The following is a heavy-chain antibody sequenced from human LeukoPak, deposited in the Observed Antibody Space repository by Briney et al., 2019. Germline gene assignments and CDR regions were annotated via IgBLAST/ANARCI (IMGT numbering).Heavy chain of an antibody. J-gene: IGHJ5*02. CDR2: ISGSGGST. D-gene: IGHD4-17*01. CDR1: GFIFSNYG. V-gene: IGHV3-23*01. CDR3: AKDPEGYGDYDLLEWFDP. Sequence: GGSLRLSCAASGFIFSNYGMHWVRQAPGKGLEWVSAISGSGGSTYYADSVKGRFTISRDNSKNTLYLQMNSLRAEDTAVYYCAKDPEGYGDYDLLEWFDPWGQGTLVTVSS.